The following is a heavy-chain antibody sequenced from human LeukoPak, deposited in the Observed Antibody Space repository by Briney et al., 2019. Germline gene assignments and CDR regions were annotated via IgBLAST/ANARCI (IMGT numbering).Heavy chain of an antibody. Sequence: SETLSLTCTVSGYSISSGYYWGWIRQPPGKGLEWIGSIYHSGSTYYNPSLKSRVTISIDTSKNQFSLKLNSVTAADTAMYYCAREMRGGDRSGGFDPWGQGTLVTVSS. D-gene: IGHD2-21*02. CDR3: AREMRGGDRSGGFDP. CDR1: GYSISSGYY. J-gene: IGHJ5*02. CDR2: IYHSGST. V-gene: IGHV4-38-2*02.